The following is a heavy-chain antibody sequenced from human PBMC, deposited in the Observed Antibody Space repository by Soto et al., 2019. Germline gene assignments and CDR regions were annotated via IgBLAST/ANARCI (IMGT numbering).Heavy chain of an antibody. D-gene: IGHD2-2*01. J-gene: IGHJ6*02. Sequence: SVKVSCKASGGTFSSYAISWVRQATGQGLEWMGGIIPIFGTANYAQKFQGRVTITADESTSTAYMELSSLRSEDTAVYYCARVSGYCSSTSCRHYYYYGMDVWGQGTTVTVSS. V-gene: IGHV1-69*13. CDR3: ARVSGYCSSTSCRHYYYYGMDV. CDR2: IIPIFGTA. CDR1: GGTFSSYA.